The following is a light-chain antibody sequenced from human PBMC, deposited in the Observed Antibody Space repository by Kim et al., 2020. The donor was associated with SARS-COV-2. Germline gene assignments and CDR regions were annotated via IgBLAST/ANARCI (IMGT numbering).Light chain of an antibody. J-gene: IGKJ1*01. V-gene: IGKV1-5*01. Sequence: DIQMTQSPSTLSASVGDRVTITCGASQSISSRLAWYQQKPGKAPELLIYAASTLERGVPSRFSGTGSGTEFTLTISSLQSDDLATYYCQQYSSYSTFGQGTKVEIK. CDR2: AAS. CDR3: QQYSSYST. CDR1: QSISSR.